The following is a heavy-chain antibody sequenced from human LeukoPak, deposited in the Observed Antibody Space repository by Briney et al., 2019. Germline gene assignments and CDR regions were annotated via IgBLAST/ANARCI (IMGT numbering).Heavy chain of an antibody. J-gene: IGHJ4*02. CDR2: IYHSGST. CDR3: ARGDSYGTYIDY. CDR1: GGSISSYY. Sequence: PSETLSLTCTVSGGSISSYYWGWIRQPPGKGLEWIGSIYHSGSTYYNPSLKSRVTISVDTSKNQFSLKLSSVIAADTAVYYCARGDSYGTYIDYWGQGTLVTVSS. D-gene: IGHD5-18*01. V-gene: IGHV4-38-2*02.